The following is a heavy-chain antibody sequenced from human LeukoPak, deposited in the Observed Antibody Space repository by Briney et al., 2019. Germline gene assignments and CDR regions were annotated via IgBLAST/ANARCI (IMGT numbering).Heavy chain of an antibody. Sequence: PSETLSLTCTVSGGSISSSGYYWSWIRQPPGKGLEWIGYIYYSGSTNYNPSLKSRVTISVDTSKNQFSLKLSSVTAADTAVYYCARTTFTMIVVNWGQGTLVTVSS. CDR3: ARTTFTMIVVN. V-gene: IGHV4-61*08. D-gene: IGHD3-22*01. J-gene: IGHJ4*02. CDR2: IYYSGST. CDR1: GGSISSSGYY.